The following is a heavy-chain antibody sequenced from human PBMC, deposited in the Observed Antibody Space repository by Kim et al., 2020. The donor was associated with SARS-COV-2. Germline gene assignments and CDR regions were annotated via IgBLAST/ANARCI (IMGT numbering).Heavy chain of an antibody. CDR1: GYTFINYY. CDR2: INPSRGST. J-gene: IGHJ4*02. D-gene: IGHD3-22*01. V-gene: IGHV1-46*01. Sequence: ASVKVSCKASGYTFINYYVSWVRQAPGQGLEWMGIINPSRGSTSYAQKFQGRVTMTRDTSTSTVYMELSSLRSEDTAVYFCARRGTYYYDRSGYYSPGALDYWGQGTLVTVSS. CDR3: ARRGTYYYDRSGYYSPGALDY.